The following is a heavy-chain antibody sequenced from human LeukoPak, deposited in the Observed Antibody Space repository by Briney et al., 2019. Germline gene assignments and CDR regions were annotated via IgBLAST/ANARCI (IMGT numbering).Heavy chain of an antibody. V-gene: IGHV3-48*03. Sequence: GGSLRLSCAASGFTFSSYEMNWVRQAPGKGLEWVSYISSSGSTIYYADSVKGRFTISRDNAKNSLYLQMNSLRAEDTAVYYCARDGYDYGYYYYMDVWGKGTMVTVSS. CDR2: ISSSGSTI. D-gene: IGHD5-12*01. CDR1: GFTFSSYE. CDR3: ARDGYDYGYYYYMDV. J-gene: IGHJ6*03.